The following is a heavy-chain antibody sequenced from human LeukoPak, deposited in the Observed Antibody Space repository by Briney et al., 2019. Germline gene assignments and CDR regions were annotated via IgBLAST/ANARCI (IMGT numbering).Heavy chain of an antibody. V-gene: IGHV1-18*01. Sequence: ASVKVSCKASGYTFTSYGISWVRQAPGQGLEWMGWISAYNGNTNYAQKLQGRVTMTTDTSTSTAYMELRSLRSDDTAVYYCARVKTTVTPRDYYYGMDVWGQGTTVTVSS. J-gene: IGHJ6*02. CDR3: ARVKTTVTPRDYYYGMDV. CDR2: ISAYNGNT. CDR1: GYTFTSYG. D-gene: IGHD4-17*01.